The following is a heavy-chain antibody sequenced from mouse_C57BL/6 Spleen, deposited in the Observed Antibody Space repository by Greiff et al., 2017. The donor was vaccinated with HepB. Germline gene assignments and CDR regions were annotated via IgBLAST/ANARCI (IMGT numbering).Heavy chain of an antibody. CDR3: ARSWYGNYVFDY. CDR2: INPGSGGT. V-gene: IGHV1-54*01. J-gene: IGHJ2*01. D-gene: IGHD2-10*02. Sequence: VQLQQSGAELVRPGTSVKVSCKASGYAFTNYLIEWVKQRPGQGLEWIGVINPGSGGTNYNEKFKGKATLTADKSSSTAYMQLSSLTSEDSAVYFCARSWYGNYVFDYWGQGTTLTVSS. CDR1: GYAFTNYL.